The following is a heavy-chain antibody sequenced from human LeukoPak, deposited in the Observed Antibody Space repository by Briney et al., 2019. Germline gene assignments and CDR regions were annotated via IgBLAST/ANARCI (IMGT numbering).Heavy chain of an antibody. J-gene: IGHJ4*02. D-gene: IGHD1-26*01. CDR2: IYAGGST. CDR3: ARVWELSFDY. Sequence: GGSLRLSCAASGFTFSSYGMHWVRQAPGKGLEWVSVIYAGGSTYYADSVKGRFTISRDNFKNTVFLQMNSLRAEDTAVYYCARVWELSFDYWGQGTLVTVSS. CDR1: GFTFSSYG. V-gene: IGHV3-53*01.